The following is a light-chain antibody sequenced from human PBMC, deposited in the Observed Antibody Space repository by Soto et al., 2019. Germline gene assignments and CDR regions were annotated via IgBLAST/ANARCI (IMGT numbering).Light chain of an antibody. Sequence: EIQMTQSPSSLSASVGDRVTITCRASQSISSYLNWYQQKTAKAPKLLIYAASSLQTGVPSRFSGSAFGTEFTLTISSLQPEDFATYYCQQLAGFPITFGQRTRLEIK. CDR2: AAS. J-gene: IGKJ5*01. CDR3: QQLAGFPIT. CDR1: QSISSY. V-gene: IGKV1-39*01.